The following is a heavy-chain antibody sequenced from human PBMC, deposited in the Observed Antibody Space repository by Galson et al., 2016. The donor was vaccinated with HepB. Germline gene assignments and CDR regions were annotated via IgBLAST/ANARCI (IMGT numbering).Heavy chain of an antibody. V-gene: IGHV3-74*01. D-gene: IGHD4-23*01. CDR2: ISGDASLT. CDR3: VSPLHNDGNSGMAFDV. CDR1: RFTFSRYW. J-gene: IGHJ3*01. Sequence: SLRLSCADSRFTFSRYWMHWVRQVPGKGPVWVSVISGDASLTRYADSVRGRFTISRDNSHNILYLQMNSLRADDTAVYYCVSPLHNDGNSGMAFDVWGQGTMATASS.